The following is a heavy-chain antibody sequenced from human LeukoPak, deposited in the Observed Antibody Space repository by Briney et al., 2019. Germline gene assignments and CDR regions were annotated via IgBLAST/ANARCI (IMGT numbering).Heavy chain of an antibody. V-gene: IGHV4-31*03. Sequence: PSETLSLTCTVSGGSISSGDYYWSWICQHPGKGLGWIGYIYYSGSTYYNPSLKSRVTISVDTSKNQFSLKLSSVTAADTAVYYCARFRPPGIAAAGPHFDYWGQGTLVTVSS. CDR3: ARFRPPGIAAAGPHFDY. CDR1: GGSISSGDYY. J-gene: IGHJ4*02. D-gene: IGHD6-13*01. CDR2: IYYSGST.